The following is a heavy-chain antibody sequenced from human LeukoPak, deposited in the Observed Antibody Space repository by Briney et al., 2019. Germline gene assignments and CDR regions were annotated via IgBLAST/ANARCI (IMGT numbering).Heavy chain of an antibody. Sequence: GGSLRLSCAPSGFTFSSYAMSWVRQAPGKGLEWVSAISGCGGSTYYADSVKGRFTISRDNSKNTLYLQMNSLRAEDTAVYYCAKQVRGSSWYGGGIDYWGQGTLVTVSS. D-gene: IGHD6-13*01. V-gene: IGHV3-23*01. J-gene: IGHJ4*02. CDR3: AKQVRGSSWYGGGIDY. CDR2: ISGCGGST. CDR1: GFTFSSYA.